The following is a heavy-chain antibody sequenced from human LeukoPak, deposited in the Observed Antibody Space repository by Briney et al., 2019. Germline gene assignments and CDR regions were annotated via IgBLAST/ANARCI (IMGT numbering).Heavy chain of an antibody. CDR1: GGSISSYY. Sequence: PSETLSLTCTVSGGSISSYYWSWIRQPPGKGLEWIGYIYYSGRTNYNPSLKSRVTISVDTSKNQFSLKLSSVTAADTAVYYCARGGSEYYYMDVWGKGTTVTVSS. D-gene: IGHD5-12*01. CDR3: ARGGSEYYYMDV. CDR2: IYYSGRT. V-gene: IGHV4-59*01. J-gene: IGHJ6*03.